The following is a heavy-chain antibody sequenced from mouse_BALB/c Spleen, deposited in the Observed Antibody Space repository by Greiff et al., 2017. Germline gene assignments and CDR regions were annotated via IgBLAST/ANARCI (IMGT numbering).Heavy chain of an antibody. CDR2: ISSGSSTI. CDR1: GFTFSSFG. Sequence: DVQLVESGGGLVQPGGSRKLSCAASGFTFSSFGMHWVRQAPEKGLEWVAYISSGSSTIYYADTVKGRFTISRDNPKNTLFLQMTSLRSEDTAMYYCARWGYGYDYFDYWGQGTTLTVSS. D-gene: IGHD1-2*01. V-gene: IGHV5-17*02. J-gene: IGHJ2*01. CDR3: ARWGYGYDYFDY.